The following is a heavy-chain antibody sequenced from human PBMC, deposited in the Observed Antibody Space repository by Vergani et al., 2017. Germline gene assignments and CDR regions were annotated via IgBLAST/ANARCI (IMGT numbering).Heavy chain of an antibody. CDR3: ARQSGSYYDFDY. CDR1: GESIRSGSHY. CDR2: IHTGGST. J-gene: IGHJ4*02. V-gene: IGHV4-61*02. D-gene: IGHD1-26*01. Sequence: QVKLQESGPGLLKPSQTLSLTCTVSGESIRSGSHYWSWIRQPAGKGPEWIGHIHTGGSTDLNPCFKSRVSISVDTSKSQFSLKLNSVTVADTAVYYCARQSGSYYDFDYWGQGTLVTVSS.